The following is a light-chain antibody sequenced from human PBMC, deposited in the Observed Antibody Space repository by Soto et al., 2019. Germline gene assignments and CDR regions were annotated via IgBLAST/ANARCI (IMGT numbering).Light chain of an antibody. CDR1: SSDVGGYNY. CDR3: SSCTGSIVV. V-gene: IGLV2-14*01. J-gene: IGLJ2*01. Sequence: QSALTQPASVSGSPGQSITISCTGTSSDVGGYNYVSWYQHHPGKAPKLMIYEVSDRPSGVSNRFSGSESGNTASLTISGLQDEDEAHYYCSSCTGSIVVFGGGTKVTVL. CDR2: EVS.